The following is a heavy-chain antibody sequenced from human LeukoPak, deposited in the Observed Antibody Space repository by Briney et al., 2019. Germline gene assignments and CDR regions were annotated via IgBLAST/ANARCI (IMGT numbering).Heavy chain of an antibody. CDR3: ASLSRITMVRGVRSDAFDI. V-gene: IGHV1-2*02. J-gene: IGHJ3*02. CDR2: INPNSGGT. D-gene: IGHD3-10*01. CDR1: GYTFTGYY. Sequence: GASVKVSCKASGYTFTGYYMHWVRQAPGQGLEWMGWINPNSGGTNYAQKFQGRVTMTRDTSISTAYMELSRLRSDDTAVYYCASLSRITMVRGVRSDAFDIWGQGTVVTVSS.